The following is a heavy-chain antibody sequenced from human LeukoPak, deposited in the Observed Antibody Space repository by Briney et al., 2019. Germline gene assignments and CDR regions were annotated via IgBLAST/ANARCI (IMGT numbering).Heavy chain of an antibody. Sequence: SVKVSCKASGGTFSNYAISWVRQAPGQGLEWMGGSIPIFGATKYAQKFQGRVTIATDESTSTAYMELSSPRSEDTAVYYCTRGRWLQLYYMDVWGKGTTVTVSS. J-gene: IGHJ6*03. CDR2: SIPIFGAT. CDR3: TRGRWLQLYYMDV. CDR1: GGTFSNYA. D-gene: IGHD5-24*01. V-gene: IGHV1-69*05.